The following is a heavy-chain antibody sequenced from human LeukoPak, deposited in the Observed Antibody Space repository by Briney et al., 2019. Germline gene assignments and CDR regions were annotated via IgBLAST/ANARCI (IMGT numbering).Heavy chain of an antibody. D-gene: IGHD3-22*01. V-gene: IGHV4-28*01. Sequence: SETLSLTCAVSSYSITNSDWWGWIRQPPGKGLEWIGYIFYSGRTFYNPSLKSRVTMSVDTSENQFSLKLTSVTAVDTAVYYCARNDYESSGFDYWGQGTLVTVSS. CDR2: IFYSGRT. J-gene: IGHJ4*02. CDR1: SYSITNSDW. CDR3: ARNDYESSGFDY.